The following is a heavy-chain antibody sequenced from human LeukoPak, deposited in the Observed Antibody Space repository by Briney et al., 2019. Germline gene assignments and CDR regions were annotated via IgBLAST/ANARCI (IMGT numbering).Heavy chain of an antibody. CDR1: GGSISSGTDY. J-gene: IGHJ6*03. D-gene: IGHD2-15*01. CDR2: INTSGST. V-gene: IGHV4-61*02. CDR3: ARSVEGYCRGGSCYSYSYYMDV. Sequence: PSETLSLTCTVSGGSISSGTDYWSWIRQPAGKGLEWIGRINTSGSTNYNPSLKSRLTISVDTSKNQISLKLTSVTAADTAVYYCARSVEGYCRGGSCYSYSYYMDVWGKGTTVTVSS.